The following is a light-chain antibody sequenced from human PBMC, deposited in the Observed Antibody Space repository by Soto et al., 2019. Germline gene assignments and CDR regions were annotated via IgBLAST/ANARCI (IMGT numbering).Light chain of an antibody. V-gene: IGLV1-44*01. CDR3: AAWDDDLNGMV. J-gene: IGLJ3*02. Sequence: QAVLTHSPSASWTPGQRIAISCSGRTSNIGSNIVSWYHHLPGAAPKLLIYNNNQRPSGVPDRFFASKSGTSASLAISGLQPEDESHYYCAAWDDDLNGMVFGGGTNVTVL. CDR1: TSNIGSNI. CDR2: NNN.